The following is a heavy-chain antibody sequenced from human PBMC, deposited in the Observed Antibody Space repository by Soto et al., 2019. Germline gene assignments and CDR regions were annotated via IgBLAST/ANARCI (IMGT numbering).Heavy chain of an antibody. CDR2: ISSSSSYI. CDR1: GFTFSSYS. J-gene: IGHJ4*02. CDR3: ARVPRAYCSGGSCYSWHYFDY. Sequence: GGSLRLSCAASGFTFSSYSMNWVRQAPGKGLEWVSSISSSSSYIYYADSVKGRFTISRDNAKNSLYLQMNSLRAEDTAVYYCARVPRAYCSGGSCYSWHYFDYWGQGTLVTVSS. V-gene: IGHV3-21*01. D-gene: IGHD2-15*01.